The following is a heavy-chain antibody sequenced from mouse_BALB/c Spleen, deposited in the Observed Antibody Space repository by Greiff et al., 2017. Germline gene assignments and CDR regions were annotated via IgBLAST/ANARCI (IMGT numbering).Heavy chain of an antibody. J-gene: IGHJ2*01. Sequence: DVKLVESGGDLVKPGGSLKLSCAASGFAFSSYDMSWVRQTPEKRLEWVAYISSGGGSTYYPDTVKGRFTISRDNAKNTLYLQMSSLKSEDTAMYYCASLLLRPLDYWGQGTTLTVSS. D-gene: IGHD1-1*01. V-gene: IGHV5-12-1*01. CDR3: ASLLLRPLDY. CDR1: GFAFSSYD. CDR2: ISSGGGST.